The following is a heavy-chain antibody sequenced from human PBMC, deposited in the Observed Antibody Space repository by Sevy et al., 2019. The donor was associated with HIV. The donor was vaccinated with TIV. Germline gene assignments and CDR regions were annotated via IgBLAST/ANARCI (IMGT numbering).Heavy chain of an antibody. CDR3: ARAKVAGTRYYYYYYMDV. V-gene: IGHV1-69*06. Sequence: ASVKVSCKASGVTFSSYAISWVRQAPGQGLEWMGGIIPIFGTANYAQKFQGRVTITADKSTSTAYMELSSLRSEDTAVYYCARAKVAGTRYYYYYYMDVWGKGTTVTVSS. J-gene: IGHJ6*03. CDR2: IIPIFGTA. CDR1: GVTFSSYA. D-gene: IGHD6-19*01.